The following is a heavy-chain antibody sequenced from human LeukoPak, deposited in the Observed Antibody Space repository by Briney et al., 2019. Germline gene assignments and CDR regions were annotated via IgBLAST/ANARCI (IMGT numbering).Heavy chain of an antibody. D-gene: IGHD3-22*01. CDR2: IIPIFGTA. CDR3: ASNPHPYYYDSSGYYFGFDY. Sequence: SVKVSCKASGGTFSSYAISWVRQAPGQGLEWMGRIIPIFGTANYAQKFQGRVTITTDESTSTAYMELCSLRSEDTAVYYCASNPHPYYYDSSGYYFGFDYWGQGTLVTVSS. J-gene: IGHJ4*02. V-gene: IGHV1-69*05. CDR1: GGTFSSYA.